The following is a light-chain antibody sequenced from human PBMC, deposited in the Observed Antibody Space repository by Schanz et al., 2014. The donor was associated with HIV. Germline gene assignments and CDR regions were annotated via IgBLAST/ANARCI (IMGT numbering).Light chain of an antibody. J-gene: IGLJ1*01. Sequence: QSALTQPPSASGSPGQSVTISCTGTSSDIGGYNYVSWYQHNPGKAPKLMVYEVNKRPSGVPNRFSGSKSGNTASLTVSRLQAEDEADYYCASYTNSATFVFGTATKLTVL. CDR1: SSDIGGYNY. V-gene: IGLV2-8*01. CDR2: EVN. CDR3: ASYTNSATFV.